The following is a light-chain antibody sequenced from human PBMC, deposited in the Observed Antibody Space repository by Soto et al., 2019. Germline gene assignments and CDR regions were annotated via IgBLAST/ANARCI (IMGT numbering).Light chain of an antibody. CDR1: STDVGGYNY. CDR2: EVS. V-gene: IGLV2-14*01. Sequence: QSALTQAASVSGSPGQSVTVSCTGTSTDVGGYNYVSWYRQHPAKAPKLMIYEVSNQPSGFSNRFSGSKSGNTASLTISGLRAEDEADYYCSSYTSSSTLDVFGTGTKLAVL. J-gene: IGLJ1*01. CDR3: SSYTSSSTLDV.